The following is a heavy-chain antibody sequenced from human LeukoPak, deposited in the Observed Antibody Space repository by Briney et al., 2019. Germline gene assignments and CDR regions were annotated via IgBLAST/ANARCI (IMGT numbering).Heavy chain of an antibody. CDR3: ARGGGDYSY. V-gene: IGHV1-69*05. CDR2: IIPIFGTA. Sequence: ASLKGSSTASGGTFITYAISWGRQAPGHRMEWMGGIIPIFGTANYAQKCQGRVTITTDESTSTAYMELSSLRSEDTAVYYCARGGGDYSYWGQGTLVTVSS. J-gene: IGHJ4*02. CDR1: GGTFITYA. D-gene: IGHD2-21*02.